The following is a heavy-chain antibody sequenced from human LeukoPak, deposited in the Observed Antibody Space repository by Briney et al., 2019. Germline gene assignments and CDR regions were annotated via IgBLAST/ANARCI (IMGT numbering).Heavy chain of an antibody. D-gene: IGHD3-22*01. J-gene: IGHJ4*02. CDR2: IKEDGSEK. Sequence: GGSLRLSCAASGFTFSYYWMSWVRQAPGKGLEWVANIKEDGSEKYYVGSVKGRFTISRDNAKNSLYLQMNSLRVEDTAVYYCAGDSSGYYWAYWGQGTLVTVSS. CDR1: GFTFSYYW. V-gene: IGHV3-7*01. CDR3: AGDSSGYYWAY.